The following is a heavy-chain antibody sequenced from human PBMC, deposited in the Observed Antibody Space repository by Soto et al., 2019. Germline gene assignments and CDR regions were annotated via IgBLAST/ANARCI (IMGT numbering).Heavy chain of an antibody. Sequence: QVQLVQSGAEVKKPGSSVKVSCNASGGTFSSYAISWGRQAPGQGLEWMGGLIPIFGTENYAQKFQGRVTITAVESTSTAYMELNSLRSEDTGVYYCALRGYSKYYYYGMDVWGQETTVTVSS. CDR1: GGTFSSYA. D-gene: IGHD4-4*01. V-gene: IGHV1-69*01. CDR3: ALRGYSKYYYYGMDV. J-gene: IGHJ6*02. CDR2: LIPIFGTE.